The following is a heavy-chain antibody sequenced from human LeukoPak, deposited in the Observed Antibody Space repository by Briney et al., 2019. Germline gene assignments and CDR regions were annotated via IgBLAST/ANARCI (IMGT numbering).Heavy chain of an antibody. CDR1: GGSVSTIDYY. CDR3: AREDAVSSDDAFDL. D-gene: IGHD6-19*01. J-gene: IGHJ3*01. V-gene: IGHV4-39*07. Sequence: SETLSLTCTVSGGSVSTIDYYWGWIRQPPGTGLEWIGSVYYSGSTYYNAPLKSRVTISVDTSKNQFSLKLSAVTAADTAMYYCAREDAVSSDDAFDLWGQGTM. CDR2: VYYSGST.